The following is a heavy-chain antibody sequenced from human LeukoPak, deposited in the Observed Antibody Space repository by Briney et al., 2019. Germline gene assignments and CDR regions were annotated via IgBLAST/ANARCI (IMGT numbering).Heavy chain of an antibody. J-gene: IGHJ4*02. CDR2: IIPIFGTA. Sequence: SVKVSCKASGGTLSSYAISWVRQAPGQGLEWMGRIIPIFGTANYAQKFQGRVTITTDESTSTAYMELSSLRSEDTAVYYCAKNVDTAMATYDYWGQGTLVTVSS. D-gene: IGHD5-18*01. V-gene: IGHV1-69*05. CDR1: GGTLSSYA. CDR3: AKNVDTAMATYDY.